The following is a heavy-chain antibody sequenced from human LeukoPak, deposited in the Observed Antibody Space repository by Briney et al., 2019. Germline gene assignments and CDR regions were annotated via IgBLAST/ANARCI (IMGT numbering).Heavy chain of an antibody. D-gene: IGHD6-13*01. CDR3: ARLSSSWYRWFDP. J-gene: IGHJ5*02. Sequence: SQTLSLTCTVSGGSISSGGYYWSWIRQHPGKGLEWIGYIYYSGSTYYNPSLKSRVTISVDTSKNQFSLKLSSVTAADMAVYYCARLSSSWYRWFDPWGQGTLVTVSS. V-gene: IGHV4-31*03. CDR1: GGSISSGGYY. CDR2: IYYSGST.